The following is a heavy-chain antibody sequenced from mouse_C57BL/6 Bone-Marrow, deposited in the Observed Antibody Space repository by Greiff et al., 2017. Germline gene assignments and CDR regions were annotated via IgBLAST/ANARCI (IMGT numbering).Heavy chain of an antibody. J-gene: IGHJ3*01. CDR3: ESGGWFAY. CDR2: FYPGSGSI. V-gene: IGHV1-62-2*01. CDR1: GYTFTAYT. Sequence: QVQLQQSGAELVKPGASVKLSCKASGYTFTAYTIHWVKQRSGQGLELIGWFYPGSGSITYNEKFKNQATLTADKSSSPVYMELRRLPSEDSAVYFCESGGWFAYWGQGTLVTVSA.